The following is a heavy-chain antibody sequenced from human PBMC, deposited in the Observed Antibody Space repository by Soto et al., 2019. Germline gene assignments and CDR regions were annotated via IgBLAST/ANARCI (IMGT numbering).Heavy chain of an antibody. CDR2: IFYGGNT. CDR1: GGSISSSSYY. J-gene: IGHJ4*02. Sequence: SETLSLICTVSGGSISSSSYYWGWIRQPPGKGLEWIGSIFYGGNTYYDPSLKSRVTLSVDTSKNQFSLKLSSVTAADTAVFYCAAHRISFGGVIGDPEYFDFWGQGTLVTVSS. CDR3: AAHRISFGGVIGDPEYFDF. D-gene: IGHD3-16*02. V-gene: IGHV4-39*01.